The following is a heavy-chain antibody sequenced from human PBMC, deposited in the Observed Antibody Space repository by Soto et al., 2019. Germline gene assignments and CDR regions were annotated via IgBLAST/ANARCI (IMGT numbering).Heavy chain of an antibody. D-gene: IGHD2-15*01. CDR2: IYYSGSA. Sequence: SETLSLTCTVSGGSISTSVYYWGWIRQPPGRGLEWMANIYYSGSAYYNPSLKSRVSTSVGTSKNQFSLKLRSVTAADTAVYYCARQGSRAFDIWGQGTMVTVSS. CDR3: ARQGSRAFDI. V-gene: IGHV4-39*01. J-gene: IGHJ3*02. CDR1: GGSISTSVYY.